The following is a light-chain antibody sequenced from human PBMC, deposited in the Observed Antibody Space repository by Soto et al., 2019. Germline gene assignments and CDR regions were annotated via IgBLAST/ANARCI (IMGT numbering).Light chain of an antibody. Sequence: DIQMTQYPSTLSASVGDRVTITCRASQSISSWLAWYQQKPGKAPNLLIYDASSLESGVPSRFSGSGSGTEFTLTISSLQPDDFATYYCQQYNSYSGTFGQGTKVDIK. V-gene: IGKV1-5*01. J-gene: IGKJ1*01. CDR1: QSISSW. CDR2: DAS. CDR3: QQYNSYSGT.